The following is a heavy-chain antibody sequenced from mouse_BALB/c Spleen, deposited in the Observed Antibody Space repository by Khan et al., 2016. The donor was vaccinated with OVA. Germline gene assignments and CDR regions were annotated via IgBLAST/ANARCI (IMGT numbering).Heavy chain of an antibody. D-gene: IGHD2-14*01. CDR3: VRDGAYHRNDGWFAY. V-gene: IGHV1-4*01. J-gene: IGHJ3*01. Sequence: QVQLKESGAELARPRASVKMSCKASGYTFTSYTIHWIKVRPGQGLEWIGFINPSNGYTNYNQKFKDKATLTADKSSTTVHMQLSSLTSDDSAVYNCVRDGAYHRNDGWFAYWGQGTLVTVSA. CDR1: GYTFTSYT. CDR2: INPSNGYT.